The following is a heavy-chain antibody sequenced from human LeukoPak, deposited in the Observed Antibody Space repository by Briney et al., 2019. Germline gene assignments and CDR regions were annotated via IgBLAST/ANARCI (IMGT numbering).Heavy chain of an antibody. V-gene: IGHV1-46*01. CDR1: GYTFTSYY. CDR3: ASSPNTYGIDY. Sequence: ASVKVSCKASGYTFTSYYMHWVRQAPGQGLEWMGIINPSGGGTSYAQKFQGRVTMTRGMSTSTVYMELSSLRSKDTAVYYCASSPNTYGIDYWGQGTLVTVSS. D-gene: IGHD2/OR15-2a*01. J-gene: IGHJ4*02. CDR2: INPSGGGT.